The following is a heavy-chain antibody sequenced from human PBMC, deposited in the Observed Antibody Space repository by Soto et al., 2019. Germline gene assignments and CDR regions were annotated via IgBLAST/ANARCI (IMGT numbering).Heavy chain of an antibody. D-gene: IGHD5-18*01. Sequence: QVKLVQSGAEVKKPGASVKVSCKASGYTFSSYGITWVRQAPGQRLEWMGWFNTYNGNTNDAQKFQGRVTMTTDTSTSTAYMELRSLRSDDTGVYYCARERGGYSYGDYWGQGALVTVSS. J-gene: IGHJ4*02. CDR1: GYTFSSYG. CDR3: ARERGGYSYGDY. V-gene: IGHV1-18*01. CDR2: FNTYNGNT.